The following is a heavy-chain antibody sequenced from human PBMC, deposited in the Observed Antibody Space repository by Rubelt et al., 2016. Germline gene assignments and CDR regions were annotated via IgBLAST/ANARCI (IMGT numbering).Heavy chain of an antibody. V-gene: IGHV1-3*01. Sequence: QVQLVQPGAAVKKTGASVKASCKASGYTFTSYAMHWVRQAPGERLEWLGWINAGNDDTQYSQKFQGRVTSTRDTAASTAYMARSILRSEDTAVYDCARSKYTAMVTDADWYFDLWGRGTLVTVSS. D-gene: IGHD5-18*01. CDR3: ARSKYTAMVTDADWYFDL. J-gene: IGHJ2*01. CDR1: GYTFTSYA. CDR2: INAGNDDT.